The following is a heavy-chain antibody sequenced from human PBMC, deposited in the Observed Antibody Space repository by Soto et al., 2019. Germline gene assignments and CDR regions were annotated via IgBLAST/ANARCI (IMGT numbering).Heavy chain of an antibody. V-gene: IGHV1-45*02. D-gene: IGHD3-22*01. CDR1: GYTFTYRY. J-gene: IGHJ3*02. Sequence: SVKVSCKASGYTFTYRYLHWVRQAPGQALEWMGWITPFNGNTNYAQKFQDRVTITRDRSMSTAYMELSSLRSEDTAMYYCATKPQDYYDSSGYQDAFDIWGQGTMVTVSS. CDR2: ITPFNGNT. CDR3: ATKPQDYYDSSGYQDAFDI.